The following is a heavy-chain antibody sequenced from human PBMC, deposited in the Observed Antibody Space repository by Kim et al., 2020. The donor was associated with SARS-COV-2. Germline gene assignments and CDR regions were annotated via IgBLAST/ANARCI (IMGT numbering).Heavy chain of an antibody. CDR3: ATNPRAGSANLVDN. CDR2: ISAGNANT. J-gene: IGHJ4*02. Sequence: ASVKLSCKASGYTFTNYVMHWARQTPGQRPEWMGWISAGNANTNYSQELQGRVTITRDTSASTVYMELSSLRSEDTAVYYCATNPRAGSANLVDNWGQGTLVTVSS. D-gene: IGHD1-1*01. V-gene: IGHV1-3*01. CDR1: GYTFTNYV.